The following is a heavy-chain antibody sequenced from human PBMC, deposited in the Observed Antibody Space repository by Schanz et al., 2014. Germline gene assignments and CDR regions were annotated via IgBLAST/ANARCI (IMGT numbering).Heavy chain of an antibody. J-gene: IGHJ3*02. Sequence: QVQLQESGPGLVKPSQTLSLTCTVSGGSVSSVGDYWSWIRQHPGKGLEWIGFISYSGSTYYNPSLKSRVTISVDTSKNQFSLNLSSATAADTAVYYCARDRGHGDLPGDIWGRGTMVTVSS. CDR3: ARDRGHGDLPGDI. D-gene: IGHD4-17*01. CDR1: GGSVSSVGDY. V-gene: IGHV4-31*03. CDR2: ISYSGST.